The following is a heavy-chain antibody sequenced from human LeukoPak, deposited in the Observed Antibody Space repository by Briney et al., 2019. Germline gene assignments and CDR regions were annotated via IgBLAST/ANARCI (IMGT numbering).Heavy chain of an antibody. D-gene: IGHD3-22*01. J-gene: IGHJ4*02. V-gene: IGHV4-59*12. CDR3: AREGNYYDSSGYYYVDY. Sequence: SETLSLTCTVSGGSISSYYWSWIRQPPGKGLEWIGYIYYSGSTNHNPSLKSRVTISVDTSKNQFSLKLSSVTAADTAVYYCAREGNYYDSSGYYYVDYWGQGTLVTVSS. CDR2: IYYSGST. CDR1: GGSISSYY.